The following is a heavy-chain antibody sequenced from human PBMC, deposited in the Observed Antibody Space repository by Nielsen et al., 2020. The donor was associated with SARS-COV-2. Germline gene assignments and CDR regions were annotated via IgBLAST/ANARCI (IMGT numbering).Heavy chain of an antibody. CDR1: GYTFTSYG. Sequence: ASVKVSCKASGYTFTSYGISWVRQAPGQGLEWMGWISAYNGNTNYAQKLQGRVTMTTDTSTSTAYMELSRLRSDDTAVYYCARVWDLGGLARPFDYWGQGTLVTVSS. CDR2: ISAYNGNT. V-gene: IGHV1-18*01. D-gene: IGHD2-15*01. J-gene: IGHJ4*02. CDR3: ARVWDLGGLARPFDY.